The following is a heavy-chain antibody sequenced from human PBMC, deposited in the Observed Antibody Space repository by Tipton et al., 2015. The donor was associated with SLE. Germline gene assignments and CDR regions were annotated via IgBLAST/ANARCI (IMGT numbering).Heavy chain of an antibody. Sequence: QLVQSGAEVKKPGASVKVSCKASGYTFTGYYMHWVRQAPGQGLEWMGWINPNSGGTNYAQKFQGRVTMTRDTSTSTAYMELRSLRSDDTAVYYCARENLAVASGFDIWGQGTMVTVSS. CDR1: GYTFTGYY. V-gene: IGHV1-2*02. CDR3: ARENLAVASGFDI. J-gene: IGHJ3*02. D-gene: IGHD6-19*01. CDR2: INPNSGGT.